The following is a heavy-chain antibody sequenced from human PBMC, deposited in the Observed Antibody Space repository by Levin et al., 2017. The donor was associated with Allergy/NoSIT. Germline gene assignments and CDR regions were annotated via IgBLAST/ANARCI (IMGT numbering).Heavy chain of an antibody. CDR3: ARSRWKSAAQFAAFDI. CDR2: IYTSGST. V-gene: IGHV4-4*07. D-gene: IGHD6-25*01. Sequence: SETLSLTCTVSGGSISSYYWSWIRQPAGKGLEWIGRIYTSGSTNYNPSLKSRVTMSVDTSKNQFSLKLSSVTAADTAVYYCARSRWKSAAQFAAFDIWGQGTMVTVSS. J-gene: IGHJ3*02. CDR1: GGSISSYY.